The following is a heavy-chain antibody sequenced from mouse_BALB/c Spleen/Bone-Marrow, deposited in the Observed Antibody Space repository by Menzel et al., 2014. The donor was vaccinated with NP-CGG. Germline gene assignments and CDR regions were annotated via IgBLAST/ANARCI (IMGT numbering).Heavy chain of an antibody. CDR2: IDPSDSYT. CDR3: ATARATSYAMDY. CDR1: GYTFTSYW. V-gene: IGHV1-69*02. J-gene: IGHJ4*01. D-gene: IGHD3-1*01. Sequence: QVQLQQSGAELVKPGASVKLSCKASGYTFTSYWMHWVKQRPGQGLEWIGEIDPSDSYTNYNQKFKGKATLTVDKSSSTAYMQLSSLTSADSAVYYCATARATSYAMDYWGQGTSVTVSS.